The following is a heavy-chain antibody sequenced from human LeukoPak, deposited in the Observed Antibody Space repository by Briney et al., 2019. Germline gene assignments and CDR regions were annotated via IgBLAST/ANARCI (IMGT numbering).Heavy chain of an antibody. CDR3: ARGRRILGGPENAGDFFDF. D-gene: IGHD3-16*01. Sequence: ASVKVSCKASGYTFTSYGISWVRQAPGQGLKWMGWINPNGGATHYAQSFQARVTMTRDTSIASSYMELTGLESDDTAVYYCARGRRILGGPENAGDFFDFWGQGSLVTVSS. V-gene: IGHV1-2*02. CDR1: GYTFTSYG. CDR2: INPNGGAT. J-gene: IGHJ4*01.